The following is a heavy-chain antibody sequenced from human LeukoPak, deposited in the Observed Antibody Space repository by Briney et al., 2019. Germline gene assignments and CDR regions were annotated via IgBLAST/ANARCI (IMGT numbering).Heavy chain of an antibody. V-gene: IGHV3-30-3*01. D-gene: IGHD4-17*01. CDR3: ATPLATYYGDYGFDY. Sequence: PGGSLGLSCAASGFTFSSYAMHWVRQAPGKGLEWVAVISYDGSNKYYADSVKGRFTISRDNSKNTLYLQMNSLRAEDTAVYYCATPLATYYGDYGFDYWGQGTLVTVSS. CDR1: GFTFSSYA. J-gene: IGHJ4*02. CDR2: ISYDGSNK.